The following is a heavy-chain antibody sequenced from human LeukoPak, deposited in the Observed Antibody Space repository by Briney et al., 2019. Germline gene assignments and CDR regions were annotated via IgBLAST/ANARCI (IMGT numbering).Heavy chain of an antibody. J-gene: IGHJ4*02. D-gene: IGHD3-22*01. CDR3: ARGQAFYSDASGYYAGGFYYFDK. CDR2: INHSGST. CDR1: GGSFSGYY. Sequence: SETPSLTCAVYGGSFSGYYWSWIRQTAGKGLEWIGEINHSGSTKYNPSLKSRVSISVTLSKNQFSLDLSSVTAADTAVYYCARGQAFYSDASGYYAGGFYYFDKWGQGTLVTVSS. V-gene: IGHV4-34*01.